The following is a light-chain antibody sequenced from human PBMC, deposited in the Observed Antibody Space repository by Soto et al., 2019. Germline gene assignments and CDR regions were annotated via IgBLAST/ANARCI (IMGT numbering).Light chain of an antibody. CDR3: SSYTTSNTRQIV. V-gene: IGLV2-14*03. CDR1: RSDVGCYNY. Sequence: QSVLTQPASVSGSPGPSITISCTGTRSDVGCYNYVSWYQHHPGKAPKLIIYDVSNRPSGVSILFSGSKSDNTASLTISGLQPEDEADYHCSSYTTSNTRQIVFGTGTKVTVL. J-gene: IGLJ1*01. CDR2: DVS.